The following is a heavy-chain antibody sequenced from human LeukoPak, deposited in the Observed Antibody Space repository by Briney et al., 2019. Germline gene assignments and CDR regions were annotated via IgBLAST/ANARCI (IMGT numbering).Heavy chain of an antibody. CDR3: ARGFGGVAGWFDP. CDR2: ISHRGTT. Sequence: SETLSLTCTVSGGSISNYYWSWIRQPPGKGLEWIGYISHRGTTKYNLSLKSRVTMSVDTSNNQFSLRMNSVIAADTAIYYCARGFGGVAGWFDPWGQGTLVTVSS. D-gene: IGHD3-16*01. J-gene: IGHJ5*02. V-gene: IGHV4-59*01. CDR1: GGSISNYY.